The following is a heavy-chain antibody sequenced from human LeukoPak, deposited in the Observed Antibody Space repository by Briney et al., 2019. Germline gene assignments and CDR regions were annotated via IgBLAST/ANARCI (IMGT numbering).Heavy chain of an antibody. D-gene: IGHD1-26*01. Sequence: PGASLQISCQGSGYIFTSYWIGWVRRLPGKGLEWMGIIYPGDSDTRYSPSFQGQVTISADKSISTAYLQWSSLKASDTAMYYCARGTSGSYFNWFDPWGQGTLVTVSS. CDR2: IYPGDSDT. V-gene: IGHV5-51*01. J-gene: IGHJ5*02. CDR3: ARGTSGSYFNWFDP. CDR1: GYIFTSYW.